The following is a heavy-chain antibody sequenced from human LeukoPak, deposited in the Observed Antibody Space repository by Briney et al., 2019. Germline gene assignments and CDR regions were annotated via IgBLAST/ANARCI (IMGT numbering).Heavy chain of an antibody. Sequence: GGSLRLSCVASGFTFSRYWMHWVRQAPGKGLVWVSRINSDGRSTNYADSVKGRFTISRDNSKNTMYLQMNNLREEDTAVYYCTRDPILGAPDYFDYWGQGTLVTVSS. V-gene: IGHV3-74*01. J-gene: IGHJ4*02. CDR2: INSDGRST. D-gene: IGHD1-26*01. CDR1: GFTFSRYW. CDR3: TRDPILGAPDYFDY.